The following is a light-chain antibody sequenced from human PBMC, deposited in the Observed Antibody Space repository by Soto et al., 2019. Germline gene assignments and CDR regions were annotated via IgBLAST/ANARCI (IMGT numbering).Light chain of an antibody. CDR1: QSVSSSY. V-gene: IGKV3D-20*01. CDR2: DAS. J-gene: IGKJ1*01. CDR3: QQYCRSPWT. Sequence: EVVLTQSPSTLSLSLGDRVTISCRASQSVSSSYLAWYQQKPGLAPRLLIYDASSRATGIPERFSGSGSGTDFTLTISRLEPEDFAIYYCQQYCRSPWTFGQGTKVDIK.